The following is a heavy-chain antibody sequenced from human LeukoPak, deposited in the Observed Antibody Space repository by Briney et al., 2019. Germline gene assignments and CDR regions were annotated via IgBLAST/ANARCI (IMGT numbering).Heavy chain of an antibody. CDR1: GFTVSSNY. Sequence: GGSLRLSCAASGFTVSSNYMSWVRQAPGKGLEWVSAISGSGGSTYYADSVKGRFTISRDNSKNTLYLQMNSLRAEDTAVYYCAKDLIPGIVDYWGQGTLVTVSS. CDR2: ISGSGGST. CDR3: AKDLIPGIVDY. D-gene: IGHD3-16*01. V-gene: IGHV3-23*01. J-gene: IGHJ4*02.